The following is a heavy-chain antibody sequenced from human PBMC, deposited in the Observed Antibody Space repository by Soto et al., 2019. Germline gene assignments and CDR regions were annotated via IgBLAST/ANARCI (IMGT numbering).Heavy chain of an antibody. CDR1: GFTFSDYY. D-gene: IGHD5-18*01. Sequence: PGGSLRLSCAASGFTFSDYYMSWIRQAPGKGQEWVSYISSSGSTIYYADSVKGRFTISRDNAKNSLYLQMNSLRAEVTAVYYYVRDGYGKAFNWFAPWGQGTLVIGSS. V-gene: IGHV3-11*01. CDR3: VRDGYGKAFNWFAP. J-gene: IGHJ5*02. CDR2: ISSSGSTI.